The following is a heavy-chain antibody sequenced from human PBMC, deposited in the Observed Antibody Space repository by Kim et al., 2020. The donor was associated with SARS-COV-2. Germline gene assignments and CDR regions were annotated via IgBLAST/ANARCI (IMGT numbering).Heavy chain of an antibody. CDR3: AKIIPKKSTVTTGWWGYYFDY. J-gene: IGHJ4*02. D-gene: IGHD4-17*01. CDR1: GFTFSSYA. Sequence: GGSLRLSCAASGFTFSSYAMSWVRQAPGKGLEWVSAISGSGGSTYYADSVKGRFTISRDNSKNTLYLQMNSLRAEDTAVYYCAKIIPKKSTVTTGWWGYYFDYWGQGTLVTVSS. V-gene: IGHV3-23*01. CDR2: ISGSGGST.